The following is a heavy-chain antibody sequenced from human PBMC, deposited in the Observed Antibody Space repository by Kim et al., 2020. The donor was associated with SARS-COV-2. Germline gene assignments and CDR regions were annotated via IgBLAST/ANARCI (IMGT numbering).Heavy chain of an antibody. V-gene: IGHV4-34*01. Sequence: SETLSLTCAVYGGSFSGYYWSWIRQPPGKGLEWIGEINHSGSTNYNPSLKSRVTISVDTSKNQFSLKLSSVTAADTAVYYCARAHPLPNYVWGSYRYPEAGVFDYWGQGTLVTVSS. CDR3: ARAHPLPNYVWGSYRYPEAGVFDY. J-gene: IGHJ4*02. CDR2: INHSGST. CDR1: GGSFSGYY. D-gene: IGHD3-16*02.